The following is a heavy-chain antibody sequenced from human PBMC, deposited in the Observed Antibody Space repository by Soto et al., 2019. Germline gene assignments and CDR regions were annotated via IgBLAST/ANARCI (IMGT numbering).Heavy chain of an antibody. D-gene: IGHD4-17*01. CDR2: INPSGGST. V-gene: IGHV1-46*03. Sequence: ASVKVSWKASGYTFTSYYMHWVRQAPGQGLEWMGIINPSGGSTSYAQKFQGRVTMTRDTSTSTVYMELSSLRSEDTAVYYCARVGDSTVTTHHYYDYWGQGTLVTVSS. CDR1: GYTFTSYY. J-gene: IGHJ4*02. CDR3: ARVGDSTVTTHHYYDY.